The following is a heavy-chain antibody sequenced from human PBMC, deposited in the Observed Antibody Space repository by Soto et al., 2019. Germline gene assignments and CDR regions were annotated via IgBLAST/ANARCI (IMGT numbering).Heavy chain of an antibody. CDR1: GFTFSTYE. CDR2: ISSSGSII. V-gene: IGHV3-48*03. CDR3: AREISSIAARAYYYGMDV. D-gene: IGHD6-6*01. J-gene: IGHJ6*02. Sequence: EVQLVESGGGLVQPGGSLRLSCAASGFTFSTYEMNWVRQAPGKGLEWASYISSSGSIIYYADSVKGRFTISRDNAKNSLYLQMNSLRAEDTAVYYCAREISSIAARAYYYGMDVWGQGTTVTVSS.